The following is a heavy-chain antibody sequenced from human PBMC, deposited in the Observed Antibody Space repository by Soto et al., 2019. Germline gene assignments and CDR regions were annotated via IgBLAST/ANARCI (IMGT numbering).Heavy chain of an antibody. J-gene: IGHJ3*02. V-gene: IGHV4-4*07. CDR3: VRDVESPGISGSWGAFDI. D-gene: IGHD1-20*01. Sequence: QVQLQESGPGLVKPSETLSLICTVSGGSIRNYFWTWIRQPAGKGLEWSGRIYSSGNTVYNASLKSRVTMSIDMSKNQFSLKLSSMTAADTAVYYCVRDVESPGISGSWGAFDIWGQGTVVTVSS. CDR1: GGSIRNYF. CDR2: IYSSGNT.